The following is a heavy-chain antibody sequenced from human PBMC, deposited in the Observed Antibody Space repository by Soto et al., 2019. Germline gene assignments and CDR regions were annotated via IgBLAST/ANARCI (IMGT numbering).Heavy chain of an antibody. CDR3: AREDTYDYYYYGLDV. D-gene: IGHD5-18*01. J-gene: IGHJ6*02. Sequence: ASVKVSFKASGYTFTSYAMHWVRQAPGQRLEWMGWINAGNGNTKYSQKFQGRVTITRDTSASTAYMELSSLRSEDTAVYYCAREDTYDYYYYGLDVWGQGTTVTVSS. CDR1: GYTFTSYA. V-gene: IGHV1-3*01. CDR2: INAGNGNT.